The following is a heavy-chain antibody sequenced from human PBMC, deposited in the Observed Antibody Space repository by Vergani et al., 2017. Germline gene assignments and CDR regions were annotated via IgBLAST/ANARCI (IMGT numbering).Heavy chain of an antibody. CDR2: VYFTGST. Sequence: QVQLQESGPGLVKPSQTLSLTCRVSGASINSRYYWSWVRQPAGKGLQWIGRVYFTGSTNYNPSLGSRVSLSIDTSKNQFSLKLHSVSADDTAVYFCARAEFSTNYYGQSHYFDFWGQGIPVTVSA. J-gene: IGHJ4*02. CDR1: GASINSRYY. CDR3: ARAEFSTNYYGQSHYFDF. D-gene: IGHD3-22*01. V-gene: IGHV4-4*07.